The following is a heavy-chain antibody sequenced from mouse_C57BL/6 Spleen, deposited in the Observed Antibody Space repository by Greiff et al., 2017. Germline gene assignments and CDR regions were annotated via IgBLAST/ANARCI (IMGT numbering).Heavy chain of an antibody. J-gene: IGHJ3*01. CDR1: GYTFTSYW. CDR2: IDPSDSET. CDR3: ARGYYDPWFAY. V-gene: IGHV1-52*01. Sequence: QVQLKQPGAELVRPGSSVKLSCKASGYTFTSYWMHWVKQRPIQGLEWIGNIDPSDSETHYNQKFKDKATLTVDKSSSTAYMQLSSLTSEDSAVYYCARGYYDPWFAYWGQGTLVTVSA. D-gene: IGHD2-4*01.